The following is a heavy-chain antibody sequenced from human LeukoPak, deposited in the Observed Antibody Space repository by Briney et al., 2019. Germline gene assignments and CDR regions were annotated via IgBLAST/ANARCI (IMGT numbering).Heavy chain of an antibody. CDR2: ISSSSSYI. Sequence: GGSLRLSCAASGFTFSSYSMNWVRQAPGKGLEWVSSISSSSSYIYYADSVKGRFTISRDNSKNTLYLQMNSLRAEDTAVYYCARESADIPDYWGQGTLVTVSS. V-gene: IGHV3-21*01. CDR3: ARESADIPDY. D-gene: IGHD2-15*01. CDR1: GFTFSSYS. J-gene: IGHJ4*02.